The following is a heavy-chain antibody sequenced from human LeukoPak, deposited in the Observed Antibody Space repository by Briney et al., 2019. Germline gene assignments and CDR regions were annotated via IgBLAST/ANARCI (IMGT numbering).Heavy chain of an antibody. CDR3: ARDSTWLLDY. J-gene: IGHJ4*02. CDR1: GFIFSSHW. D-gene: IGHD6-19*01. V-gene: IGHV3-7*03. CDR2: IKEDGSVK. Sequence: PXGSLRLSCTASGFIFSSHWMTWVRQSPGKGLEWVANIKEDGSVKYYVDSVKGRFTISRDNTKNALYLQMNSLRADDTAVYFCARDSTWLLDYWGQGTLITVSS.